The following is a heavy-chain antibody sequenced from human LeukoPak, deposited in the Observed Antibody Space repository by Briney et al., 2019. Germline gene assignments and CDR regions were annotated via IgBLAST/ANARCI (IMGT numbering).Heavy chain of an antibody. CDR1: GGSFSSYA. CDR2: IIPIFGTA. J-gene: IGHJ5*02. V-gene: IGHV1-69*06. CDR3: ARGAHILYCSGGSCYSPGGVWFDP. D-gene: IGHD2-15*01. Sequence: GASVKVSCKASGGSFSSYANSWVRQAPGQGLEWMGGIIPIFGTANYAQKFQGRVTITADKSTSTAYMELSSLRSEDTAVYYCARGAHILYCSGGSCYSPGGVWFDPWGQGTLVTVSS.